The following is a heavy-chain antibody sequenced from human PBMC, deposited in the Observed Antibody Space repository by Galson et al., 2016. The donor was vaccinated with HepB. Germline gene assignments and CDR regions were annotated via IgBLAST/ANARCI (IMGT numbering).Heavy chain of an antibody. CDR1: GGSISGSGQH. CDR2: IYYGGSS. CDR3: ARVRGGDSDFDY. D-gene: IGHD2-21*02. V-gene: IGHV4-39*07. J-gene: IGHJ4*01. Sequence: LSLTCSVSGGSISGSGQHWGWIRQPPGKGLEWIGTIYYGGSSYYNPSLKSRVTMSVDTSKDRFSLNLNSVTAADTAVYYCARVRGGDSDFDYWGLRTLVIVSS.